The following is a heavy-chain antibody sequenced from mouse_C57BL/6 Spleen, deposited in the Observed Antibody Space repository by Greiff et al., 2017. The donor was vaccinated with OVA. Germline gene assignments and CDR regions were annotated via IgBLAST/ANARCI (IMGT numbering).Heavy chain of an antibody. Sequence: VQLQQSGPELVKPGASVKISCKASGYSFTGYYMNWVKQSPEKSLEWIGEINPSTGGTTYNQKFKDKATLTVDKSSSTAYMQLKSLTSEESAVYYVARRGGYYYGSDYWGQGTTLTVSS. CDR1: GYSFTGYY. J-gene: IGHJ2*01. CDR3: ARRGGYYYGSDY. D-gene: IGHD1-1*01. V-gene: IGHV1-42*01. CDR2: INPSTGGT.